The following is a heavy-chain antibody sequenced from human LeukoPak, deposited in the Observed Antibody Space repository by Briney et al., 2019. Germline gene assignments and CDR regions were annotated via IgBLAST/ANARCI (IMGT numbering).Heavy chain of an antibody. CDR2: INAGNGNT. Sequence: ASVKVSCKASGYTFTSYAMHWVRQAPGQRLEWMGWINAGNGNTKYSQKFQGRVTITRDTSASTAYMELSSLRSEDTAVYYCAGSIVVVPAALDYWGQGTLVTVSS. CDR3: AGSIVVVPAALDY. J-gene: IGHJ4*02. V-gene: IGHV1-3*01. CDR1: GYTFTSYA. D-gene: IGHD2-2*01.